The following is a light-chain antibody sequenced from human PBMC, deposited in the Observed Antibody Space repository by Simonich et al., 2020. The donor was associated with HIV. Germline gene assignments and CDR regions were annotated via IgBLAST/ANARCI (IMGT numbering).Light chain of an antibody. V-gene: IGKV3-20*01. CDR2: GAS. CDR1: QSVSSSY. CDR3: HQYNNRPLT. Sequence: EIVLTQSPGTLSLSPGERATLSCRASQSVSSSYLAWYQQKPGQAPRLLIYGASSMATGIPDRLSGSGSGTEFTLTISSMQSGDSAIYYCHQYNNRPLTFGGGTKVEIK. J-gene: IGKJ4*01.